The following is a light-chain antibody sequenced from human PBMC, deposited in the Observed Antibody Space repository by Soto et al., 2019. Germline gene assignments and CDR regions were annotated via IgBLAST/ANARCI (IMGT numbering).Light chain of an antibody. CDR3: CSYAGSFTWV. CDR1: SSDVGSYNL. V-gene: IGLV2-23*02. J-gene: IGLJ3*02. CDR2: EVS. Sequence: QSALTQPXPVSGSPGQSITFSCTGTSSDVGSYNLVSWYQQHPGKAPKLMIYEVSKRPSGVSNRFSGSKSGNXXXLTISGLQAEDEADYYCCSYAGSFTWVFXGGXXXTVL.